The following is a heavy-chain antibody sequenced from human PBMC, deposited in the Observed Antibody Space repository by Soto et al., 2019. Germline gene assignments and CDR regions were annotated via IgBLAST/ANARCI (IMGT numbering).Heavy chain of an antibody. D-gene: IGHD3-10*01. Sequence: EVQLVESGGGLVKPGGSLRLSCAASGFTFNTYTMNCVRQAPGKGLEWVSSISSSSSYIYYADSVRGRFTISRDNAKDSLYLQMNSLRAEDTAVYYCARGLGSGTYYKRDWFDPWGQGTLVTVSS. CDR3: ARGLGSGTYYKRDWFDP. CDR2: ISSSSSYI. CDR1: GFTFNTYT. J-gene: IGHJ5*02. V-gene: IGHV3-21*01.